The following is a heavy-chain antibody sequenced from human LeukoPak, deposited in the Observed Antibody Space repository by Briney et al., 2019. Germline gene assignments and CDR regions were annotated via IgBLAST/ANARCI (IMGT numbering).Heavy chain of an antibody. J-gene: IGHJ4*02. D-gene: IGHD3-22*01. CDR3: ARGATYYYDSSGYIAFDY. V-gene: IGHV3-21*01. Sequence: GGSLRLSCAASGFTFSSYSMNWVRQAPGKGLEWVSSISSSSSYIYYADSVKGRITISRDNAKNSLYLQMNSLRAEDTAVYYCARGATYYYDSSGYIAFDYWGQGTLVTVSS. CDR2: ISSSSSYI. CDR1: GFTFSSYS.